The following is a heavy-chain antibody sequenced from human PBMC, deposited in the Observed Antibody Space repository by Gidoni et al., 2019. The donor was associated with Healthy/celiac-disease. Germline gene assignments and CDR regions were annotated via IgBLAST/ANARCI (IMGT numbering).Heavy chain of an antibody. CDR2: IIPSFGTA. CDR3: ARISPDSSSWYY. J-gene: IGHJ4*02. CDR1: GVTSSSYA. V-gene: IGHV1-69*06. D-gene: IGHD6-13*01. Sequence: QVQLVQSGAEVKNPGSSVKLSCTASGVTSSSYAISWVRQAPGQGLEWMGGIIPSFGTANYAQKCQGRVTITADKDTSTAYMELSSLRDEDTAVYYCARISPDSSSWYYWGQGTLVTVSS.